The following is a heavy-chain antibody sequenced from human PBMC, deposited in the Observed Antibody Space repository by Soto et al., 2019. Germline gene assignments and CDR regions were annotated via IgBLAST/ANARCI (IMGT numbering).Heavy chain of an antibody. Sequence: SETLSLTCTVSGGSISSYYWTWIRQPPGKGLEWIGYIYYSRSTNYNPSLKSGVTIAVDTSKNQFSLKLSSVTAADTAVYYCARGLGGIVGGAWFEPWGQGTLVTVSS. CDR3: ARGLGGIVGGAWFEP. CDR1: GGSISSYY. J-gene: IGHJ5*02. CDR2: IYYSRST. D-gene: IGHD1-26*01. V-gene: IGHV4-59*01.